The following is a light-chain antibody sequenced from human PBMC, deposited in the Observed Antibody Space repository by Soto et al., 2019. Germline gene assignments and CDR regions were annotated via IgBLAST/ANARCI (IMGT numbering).Light chain of an antibody. J-gene: IGKJ2*01. CDR1: QSISSW. CDR3: QQSYSTPYT. V-gene: IGKV1-5*01. CDR2: DAS. Sequence: DGQMTPSPSTLSASVGDRVTITLRASQSISSWLAWYQQKPGKAPKLLIYDASSLESGVPSRFSGSGSGTEFTLAINGLQPEDFATYYCQQSYSTPYTFGQGTKVDIK.